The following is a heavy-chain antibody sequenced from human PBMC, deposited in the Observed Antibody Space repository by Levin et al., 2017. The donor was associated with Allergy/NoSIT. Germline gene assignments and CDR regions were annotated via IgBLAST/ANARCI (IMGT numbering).Heavy chain of an antibody. Sequence: GESLKISCAASGFTFSSYGMHWVRQAPGKGLEWVAVISYDGSNKYYADSVKGRFTISRDNSKNTLYLQMNSLRAEDTAVYYCAKERPMYSSSWEIDYWGQGTLVTVSS. CDR1: GFTFSSYG. J-gene: IGHJ4*02. V-gene: IGHV3-30*18. CDR2: ISYDGSNK. CDR3: AKERPMYSSSWEIDY. D-gene: IGHD6-13*01.